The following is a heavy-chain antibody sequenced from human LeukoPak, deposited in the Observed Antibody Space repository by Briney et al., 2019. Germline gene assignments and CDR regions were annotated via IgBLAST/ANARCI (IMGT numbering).Heavy chain of an antibody. D-gene: IGHD1-20*01. CDR2: MNPNSGNT. J-gene: IGHJ6*03. Sequence: ASVKVSCKASGYTFTSYDINWVRQATGQGLEWMGWMNPNSGNTGYAQKFQGGVTMTRNTSISTAYMELSSLRSEDTAVYYCASDRRITEHYYYYMDVWGTGTTVTVSS. CDR1: GYTFTSYD. CDR3: ASDRRITEHYYYYMDV. V-gene: IGHV1-8*01.